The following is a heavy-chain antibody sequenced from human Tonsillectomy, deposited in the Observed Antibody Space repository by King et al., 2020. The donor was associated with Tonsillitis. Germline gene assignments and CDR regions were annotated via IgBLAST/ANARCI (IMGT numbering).Heavy chain of an antibody. D-gene: IGHD3-10*01. Sequence: VQLVESGGGLVQPGGSLRLSCAASEFTFSRYWMTWVRQAPGKGLEWVANIKEDGSEKYYVDSVKGRFTISRDSAKNSLYLQMNSLRADDTAVYYCARAGYHYGSGTFFDFYFDYWGQGTLVTVSS. CDR2: IKEDGSEK. J-gene: IGHJ4*02. CDR1: EFTFSRYW. V-gene: IGHV3-7*01. CDR3: ARAGYHYGSGTFFDFYFDY.